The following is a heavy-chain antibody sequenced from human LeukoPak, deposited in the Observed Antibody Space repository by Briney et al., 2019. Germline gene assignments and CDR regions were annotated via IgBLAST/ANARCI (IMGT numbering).Heavy chain of an antibody. Sequence: ASVKVSCKASGYTFTSYYMHWVRQAPGQGLEWMGIINPSGGSTSYAQKFQGRVTMTRGTSTSTVYMELSSLRSEDTAVYYCARNIAAAAGWFDPWGQGTLVTVSS. D-gene: IGHD6-13*01. CDR2: INPSGGST. V-gene: IGHV1-46*01. CDR3: ARNIAAAAGWFDP. CDR1: GYTFTSYY. J-gene: IGHJ5*02.